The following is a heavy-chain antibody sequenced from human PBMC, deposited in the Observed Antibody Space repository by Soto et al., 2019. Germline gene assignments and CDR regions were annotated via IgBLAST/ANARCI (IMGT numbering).Heavy chain of an antibody. V-gene: IGHV4-34*01. J-gene: IGHJ6*02. D-gene: IGHD3-16*02. CDR2: INHSGST. CDR3: ARKPYDYVWGSYRNYYYYGMDV. CDR1: GGSFSCYY. Sequence: SETLSRTCAVYGGSFSCYYWSWIRQPPGKGLEWIGEINHSGSTNYNPSLKSRVTISVDTSKNQFSLKLSSVTAADTAVYYCARKPYDYVWGSYRNYYYYGMDVWGQGTTVTVSS.